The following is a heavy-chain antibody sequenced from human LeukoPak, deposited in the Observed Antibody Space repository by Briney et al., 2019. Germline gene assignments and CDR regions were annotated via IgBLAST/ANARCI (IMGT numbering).Heavy chain of an antibody. CDR3: AKGGSRGTYYFDY. D-gene: IGHD1-26*01. J-gene: IGHJ4*02. V-gene: IGHV3-30*02. CDR2: LRYDGSNK. CDR1: GLTLSSYG. Sequence: PGVALRFSCAASGLTLSSYGMQWGRQARGRGVGGGTFLRYDGSNKYYADSVKGRFTISRDNSMNTVNLQMNSLRPEDTAVYYCAKGGSRGTYYFDYWGRGILVTVSS.